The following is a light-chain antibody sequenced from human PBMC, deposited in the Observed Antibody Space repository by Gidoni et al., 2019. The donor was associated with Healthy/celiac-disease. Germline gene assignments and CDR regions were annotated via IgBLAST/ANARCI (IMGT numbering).Light chain of an antibody. CDR2: YPS. CDR3: QQRSNWTPIT. J-gene: IGKJ3*01. Sequence: EIVLTQSPATLALSPGERATVSCRASQSLSSYLAWYQQKPGQAPRLLIYYPSNRSTGTPARFSGSGSGTDFTLTISSLEPEEFAVDYYQQRSNWTPITFGPGTKVDIK. CDR1: QSLSSY. V-gene: IGKV3-11*01.